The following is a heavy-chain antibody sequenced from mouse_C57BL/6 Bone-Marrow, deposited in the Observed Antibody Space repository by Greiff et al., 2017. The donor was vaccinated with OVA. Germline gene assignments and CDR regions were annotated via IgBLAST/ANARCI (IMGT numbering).Heavy chain of an antibody. CDR3: AILTLFDY. CDR1: GYTFTSYW. D-gene: IGHD4-1*01. J-gene: IGHJ2*01. V-gene: IGHV1-55*01. CDR2: IYPGSGST. Sequence: VQLKESGAELVKPGASVTMSCKASGYTFTSYWITWVKQRPGQGLEWIGDIYPGSGSTNYNEKFKSKATLTVDTSSSTAYMQLSSLTSEDSAVYYCAILTLFDYWGQGTTLTVSS.